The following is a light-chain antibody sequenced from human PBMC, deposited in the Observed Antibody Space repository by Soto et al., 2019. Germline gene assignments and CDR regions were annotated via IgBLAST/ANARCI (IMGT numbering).Light chain of an antibody. Sequence: DIQMTQSPSSLSASVGDRVTITCQASQDISNYLNWYQQKPGKAPKLLIYDASNLETGVPSRFGGSGSGTDFTFTISSLQPEDIATYYCQQYDNLPYTFGQGTKLDIK. V-gene: IGKV1-33*01. J-gene: IGKJ2*01. CDR1: QDISNY. CDR2: DAS. CDR3: QQYDNLPYT.